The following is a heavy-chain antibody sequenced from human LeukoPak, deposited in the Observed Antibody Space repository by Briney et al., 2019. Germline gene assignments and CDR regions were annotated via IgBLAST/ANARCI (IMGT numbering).Heavy chain of an antibody. CDR3: ARDPPPTVNYYYYGMDV. CDR2: IWYDGSNK. CDR1: GFTFSSYG. V-gene: IGHV3-33*08. J-gene: IGHJ6*02. Sequence: GGSLRLSCAASGFTFSSYGMHWVRQAPGKGLEWVAVIWYDGSNKYYADSLKGRFTISRDNSKNTLYLQMNSLRVEDTAVYYCARDPPPTVNYYYYGMDVWGQGTTVTVSS. D-gene: IGHD4-17*01.